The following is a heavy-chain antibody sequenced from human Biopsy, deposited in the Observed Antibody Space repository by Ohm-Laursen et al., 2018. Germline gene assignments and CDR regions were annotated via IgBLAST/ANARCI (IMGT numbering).Heavy chain of an antibody. CDR3: ARGVPHYDGSGFPLAGYWYFDL. J-gene: IGHJ2*01. CDR1: GTSFNDYS. CDR2: VNHSGST. Sequence: SETLSLTCAVFGTSFNDYSWTWIRQPPGKGLEWIGEVNHSGSTKYSPSLKSRVTISGDTSQNQFFLKLTSVTAADTAVYYCARGVPHYDGSGFPLAGYWYFDLWGRGTLVTVSS. V-gene: IGHV4-34*01. D-gene: IGHD3-22*01.